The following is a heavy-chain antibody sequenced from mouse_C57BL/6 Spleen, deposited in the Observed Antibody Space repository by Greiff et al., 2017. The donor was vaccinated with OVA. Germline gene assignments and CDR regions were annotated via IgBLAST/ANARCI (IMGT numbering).Heavy chain of an antibody. CDR2: IYPGDGDT. CDR1: GYAFSSYW. V-gene: IGHV1-80*01. Sequence: VMLMESGAELVKPGASVKISCKASGYAFSSYWMNWVKQRPGKGLEWIGQIYPGDGDTNYNGKFKGKATLTADKSSSTAYMQLSSLTSEDSAVYFCARERGYSNSPFAYWGQGTLVTVSA. CDR3: ARERGYSNSPFAY. J-gene: IGHJ3*01. D-gene: IGHD2-5*01.